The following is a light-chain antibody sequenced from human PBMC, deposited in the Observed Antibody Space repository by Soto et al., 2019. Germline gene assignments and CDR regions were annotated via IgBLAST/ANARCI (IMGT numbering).Light chain of an antibody. Sequence: DIQLTQSPSFLSTSVGDRVTITCRASQGISTHLAWYQQKPGTAPKLLIHTASTLQSGVPSRFSGSGSGTEFTLTISSLQPEDFATYYCQQRNTYPITFGQGTRLEIK. CDR3: QQRNTYPIT. CDR1: QGISTH. CDR2: TAS. J-gene: IGKJ5*01. V-gene: IGKV1-9*01.